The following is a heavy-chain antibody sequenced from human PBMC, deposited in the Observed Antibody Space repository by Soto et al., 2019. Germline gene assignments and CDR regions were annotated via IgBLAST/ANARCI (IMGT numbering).Heavy chain of an antibody. Sequence: SETLSPTCDDNGGSFSAYYWSWTRQHPGKGLEWIGYIFYSGTIYYNPSLKSRVTLSVDASKNQFSLKLTSVTAADTALYYCARGPGGFGEFTLDYWGQGTLVTVS. CDR3: ARGPGGFGEFTLDY. CDR2: IFYSGTI. D-gene: IGHD3-10*01. J-gene: IGHJ4*02. V-gene: IGHV4-59*12. CDR1: GGSFSAYY.